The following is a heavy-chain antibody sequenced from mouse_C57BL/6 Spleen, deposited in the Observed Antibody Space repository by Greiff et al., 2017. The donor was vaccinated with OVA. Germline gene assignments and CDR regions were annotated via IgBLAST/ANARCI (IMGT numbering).Heavy chain of an antibody. V-gene: IGHV1-26*01. J-gene: IGHJ4*01. CDR3: ARRLYYYAMDY. D-gene: IGHD2-1*01. Sequence: VQLQQSGPELVKPGASVKISCKASGYTFTDYYMNWVKQSHGKSLEWIGDINPNNGGTSYNQKFKGKATLTVDKSSSTAYMELRSLTSEDSAVYYCARRLYYYAMDYWGQGTSVTVSS. CDR1: GYTFTDYY. CDR2: INPNNGGT.